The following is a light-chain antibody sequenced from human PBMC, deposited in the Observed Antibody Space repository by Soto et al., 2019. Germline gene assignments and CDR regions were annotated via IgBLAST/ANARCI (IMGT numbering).Light chain of an antibody. CDR3: QESYSTS. Sequence: DIQMTQSPSSLSAPVVYTVIITCRASQYISTYLNWYQQKPGKAPKLLIYVASNLQSGVPSRFSGSGSGTDFTLTISSLQPEDIATYYCQESYSTSFGQGTKVDIK. J-gene: IGKJ1*01. CDR2: VAS. CDR1: QYISTY. V-gene: IGKV1-39*01.